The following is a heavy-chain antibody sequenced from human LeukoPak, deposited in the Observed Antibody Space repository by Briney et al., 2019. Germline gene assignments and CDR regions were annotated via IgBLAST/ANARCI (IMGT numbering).Heavy chain of an antibody. Sequence: SVKVSCKASGGTFSSYVISWVRPAAGQGLEWMGGIIPIFGTANYAQKFQGRVTITADKSTSTAYMELSSLRSEDTAVYYCARTRYCSSTSCYYYMDVWGKGTTVTVSS. CDR1: GGTFSSYV. V-gene: IGHV1-69*06. CDR3: ARTRYCSSTSCYYYMDV. CDR2: IIPIFGTA. D-gene: IGHD2-2*01. J-gene: IGHJ6*03.